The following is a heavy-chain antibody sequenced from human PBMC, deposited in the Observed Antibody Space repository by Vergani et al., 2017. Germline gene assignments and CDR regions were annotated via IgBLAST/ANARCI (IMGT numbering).Heavy chain of an antibody. Sequence: QVQLPESGPGLVKPSQTLSLTCTVSGGSISSGDYYWSWIRQPPGKGLEWIGYIYYSGSTYYNPSLKSRVTISVETSKNQFSLKLSFVTAADTAVYYCARETGYCSSTSCYYYYYYMDVWGKGTTVTGSS. CDR1: GGSISSGDYY. V-gene: IGHV4-30-4*01. D-gene: IGHD2-2*01. CDR2: IYYSGST. J-gene: IGHJ6*03. CDR3: ARETGYCSSTSCYYYYYYMDV.